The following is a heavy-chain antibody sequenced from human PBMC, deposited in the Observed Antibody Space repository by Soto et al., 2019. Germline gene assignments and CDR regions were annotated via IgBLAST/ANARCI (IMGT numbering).Heavy chain of an antibody. V-gene: IGHV3-30-3*01. CDR2: ISYDGSNK. J-gene: IGHJ6*02. Sequence: PGGSLRLSCAASGFTFSSYAMHWVRQAPGKGLEWVAVISYDGSNKYYADSVKGRFTISRDNSKNTLYLQMNSLRAEDTAVYYCARERTEPYYYYGMDVWGQGTTVTVSS. CDR1: GFTFSSYA. CDR3: ARERTEPYYYYGMDV.